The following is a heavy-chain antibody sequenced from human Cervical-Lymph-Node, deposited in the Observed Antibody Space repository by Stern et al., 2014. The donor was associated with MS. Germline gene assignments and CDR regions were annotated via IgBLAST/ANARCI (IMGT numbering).Heavy chain of an antibody. D-gene: IGHD3-3*01. CDR1: GFTFSSHW. CDR3: AREGDVWSGLLTYDH. Sequence: EVQLVESGGGLVQPGGSLRLSCAASGFTFSSHWMSWVRQAPGKGLEWVANLKQDGSEKYYVDSVKGRFTISRDNAKNSLYLQMSSLRAEDTAVYYCAREGDVWSGLLTYDHWGQGTLVTVSS. V-gene: IGHV3-7*01. J-gene: IGHJ4*02. CDR2: LKQDGSEK.